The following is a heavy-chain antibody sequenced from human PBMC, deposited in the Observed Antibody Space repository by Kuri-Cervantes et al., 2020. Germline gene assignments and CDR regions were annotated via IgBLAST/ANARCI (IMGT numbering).Heavy chain of an antibody. Sequence: SETLSLTCAVSGGSISSSNWWSCVRQPPGKGLEWIGEIYHSGGTNYNQSLKSRVTISVDTSKNQFSLKLSSVTAADTAVYYCAGDPDIVVVPAAMPVLEYWFDPWGQGTLVTVSS. V-gene: IGHV4-4*02. CDR2: IYHSGGT. D-gene: IGHD2-2*01. CDR3: AGDPDIVVVPAAMPVLEYWFDP. CDR1: GGSISSSNW. J-gene: IGHJ5*02.